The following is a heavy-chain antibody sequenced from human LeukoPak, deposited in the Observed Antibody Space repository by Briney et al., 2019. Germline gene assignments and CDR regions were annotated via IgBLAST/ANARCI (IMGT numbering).Heavy chain of an antibody. Sequence: GGSLRLSCAASGFTFSSYAMHWVRQAPGKGLEWVAVISYDGSNKYYADSVKGRFTISRDNSKNTLYLQMNSLRAEDTAVYYCARDGRVGNFDYWGQGTLVTVSS. CDR3: ARDGRVGNFDY. D-gene: IGHD1-26*01. CDR1: GFTFSSYA. CDR2: ISYDGSNK. J-gene: IGHJ4*02. V-gene: IGHV3-30*04.